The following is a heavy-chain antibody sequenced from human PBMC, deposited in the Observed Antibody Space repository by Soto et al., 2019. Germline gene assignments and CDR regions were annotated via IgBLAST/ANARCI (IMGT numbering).Heavy chain of an antibody. CDR2: IIPIFGTA. CDR3: ASPDPLQAVVNPFDY. V-gene: IGHV1-69*13. J-gene: IGHJ4*02. D-gene: IGHD2-15*01. Sequence: ASVKVSCKASGGTFSSYAISWVRQAPGQGLEWMGGIIPIFGTANYAQKFQGRVTITADESTSTAYIELSSLRSEDTAVYYCASPDPLQAVVNPFDYWGQGTLVTVSS. CDR1: GGTFSSYA.